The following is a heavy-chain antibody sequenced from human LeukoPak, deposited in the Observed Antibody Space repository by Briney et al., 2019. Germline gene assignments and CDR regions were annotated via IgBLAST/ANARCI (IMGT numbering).Heavy chain of an antibody. CDR3: AREGRAYRYSSSWYPTPSWFDP. CDR2: IRYDGSNK. Sequence: PGGSLRLSCAASGFTFSSYGMHWVRQAPGKGLEWVAFIRYDGSNKYYADSVKGRFTISRDNAKNSLYLQMNSLRAEDTAVYYCAREGRAYRYSSSWYPTPSWFDPWGQGTLVTVSS. V-gene: IGHV3-30*02. D-gene: IGHD6-13*01. CDR1: GFTFSSYG. J-gene: IGHJ5*02.